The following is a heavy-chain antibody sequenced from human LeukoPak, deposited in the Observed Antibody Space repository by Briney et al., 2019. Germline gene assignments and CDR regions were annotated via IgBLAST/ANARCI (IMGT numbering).Heavy chain of an antibody. J-gene: IGHJ4*02. D-gene: IGHD3-22*01. CDR3: ARDPGSGYFDY. CDR2: IKSSGSGSAI. CDR1: GFSVSDYC. V-gene: IGHV3-11*04. Sequence: GGSLRLSCAASGFSVSDYCMTWIRQAPGKGLQWVSYIKSSGSGSAIYYGDSVKGRFTISRDNAKNSLFLEMNSLRAEDTAVYYCARDPGSGYFDYWGQGTLVTVSS.